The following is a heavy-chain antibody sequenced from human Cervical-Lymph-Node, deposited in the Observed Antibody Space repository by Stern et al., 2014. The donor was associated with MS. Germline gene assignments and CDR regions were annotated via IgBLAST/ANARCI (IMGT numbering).Heavy chain of an antibody. CDR2: LMPAFGTT. Sequence: VQLVQSGAEVKKPGSSVKVSCKASGGTFGSYAFSWVRQAPGRGLEWMGGLMPAFGTTRYSQKFQGRVTITADESTITAYMELSSLTSEDTAVYYCARGPSSQSGSSTWFDPWGQGTLVTVSS. J-gene: IGHJ5*02. CDR3: ARGPSSQSGSSTWFDP. D-gene: IGHD3-10*01. CDR1: GGTFGSYA. V-gene: IGHV1-69*01.